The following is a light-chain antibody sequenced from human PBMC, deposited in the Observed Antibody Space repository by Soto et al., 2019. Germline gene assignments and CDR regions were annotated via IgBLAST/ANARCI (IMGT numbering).Light chain of an antibody. CDR2: GAA. CDR1: RSVTNNY. J-gene: IGKJ4*01. Sequence: EIVLTQSPGTLSLSPGERVTLSCRASRSVTNNYVAWYQQIPGQAPRLLIYGAASRAAGIPDGFSGSGSGTDFTLTISRLEPEDFAVYYCRQYGRSLGFAFGGGTKVDIK. V-gene: IGKV3-20*01. CDR3: RQYGRSLGFA.